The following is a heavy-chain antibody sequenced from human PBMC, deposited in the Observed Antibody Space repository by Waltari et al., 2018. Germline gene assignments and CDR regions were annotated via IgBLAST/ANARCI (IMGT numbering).Heavy chain of an antibody. CDR2: IYTSGST. CDR3: ASSYYYDSSGYYEVDY. CDR1: GGSISSYY. D-gene: IGHD3-22*01. J-gene: IGHJ4*02. V-gene: IGHV4-4*07. Sequence: QVQLQESGPGLVKPSETLSLTCTVSGGSISSYYWSWIRQPAGKGLEWIGRIYTSGSTNYNPSLNSRVTISVDKSKNQFSLKLSSVTAADTAVYYCASSYYYDSSGYYEVDYWGQGTLVTVSS.